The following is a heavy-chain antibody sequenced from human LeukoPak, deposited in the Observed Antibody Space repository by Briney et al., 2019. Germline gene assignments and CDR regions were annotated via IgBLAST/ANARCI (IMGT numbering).Heavy chain of an antibody. V-gene: IGHV4-34*01. CDR2: INHSGSI. J-gene: IGHJ4*02. CDR3: ARGVVDEPFGY. CDR1: GGSFSGYY. D-gene: IGHD2-15*01. Sequence: PSETLSLTCAVYGGSFSGYYWSWIRQPPGKGLEWIGEINHSGSINYNPSLKSRVTISVDTSKNQFSLKLSSVTAADTAVYYCARGVVDEPFGYWGQGTLVTVSS.